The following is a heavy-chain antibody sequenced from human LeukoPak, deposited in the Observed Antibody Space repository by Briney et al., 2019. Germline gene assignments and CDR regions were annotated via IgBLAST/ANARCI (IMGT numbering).Heavy chain of an antibody. D-gene: IGHD3-16*01. CDR2: ISSDGSDK. Sequence: GGSLRLSCAASGFTFSSYAMSWVRQAPGKGLEWVAVISSDGSDKYYGDSVRGRFTLSRDNSRNTLYLQMNFLRVEDTAVYYCARFGDFSSLDYWGQGTLVTVSS. V-gene: IGHV3-30*04. CDR1: GFTFSSYA. CDR3: ARFGDFSSLDY. J-gene: IGHJ4*02.